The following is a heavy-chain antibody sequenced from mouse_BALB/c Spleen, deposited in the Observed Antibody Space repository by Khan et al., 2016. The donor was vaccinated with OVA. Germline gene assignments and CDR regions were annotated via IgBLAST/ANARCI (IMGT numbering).Heavy chain of an antibody. D-gene: IGHD2-14*01. J-gene: IGHJ4*01. CDR1: GYTFTTAG. Sequence: QIQLVQSGPELKKPGETVRISCKASGYTFTTAGIQWVQKMPGKGLKWIGWINTHSGVPNYAEDFKGRFAFSLEISVNTAYLQITTLKNEDTATYVWARGGAAYYRNDGGAMEYWGQGTSVTVSS. CDR2: INTHSGVP. V-gene: IGHV9-4*02. CDR3: ARGGAAYYRNDGGAMEY.